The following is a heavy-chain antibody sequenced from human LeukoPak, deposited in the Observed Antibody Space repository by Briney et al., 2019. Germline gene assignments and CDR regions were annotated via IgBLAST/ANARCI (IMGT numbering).Heavy chain of an antibody. V-gene: IGHV4-4*07. D-gene: IGHD6-19*01. CDR1: GGSISTYY. Sequence: SETLSLTCNVSGGSISTYYWTWIRQPAGKGLEWIGRIYSSGTTTYTPSLKSRVAMSVDTSRNQFSLKLSSVTAADTAVYYCARVSPIAVAGSSYYYAMDVWGQGTTVTVSS. CDR2: IYSSGTT. J-gene: IGHJ6*02. CDR3: ARVSPIAVAGSSYYYAMDV.